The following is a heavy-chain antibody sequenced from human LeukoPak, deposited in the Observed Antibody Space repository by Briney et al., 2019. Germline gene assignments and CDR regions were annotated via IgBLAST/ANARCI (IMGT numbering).Heavy chain of an antibody. CDR2: INTDGSRT. CDR3: AREAQVGGALQS. CDR1: GFTFSAYW. D-gene: IGHD1-26*01. V-gene: IGHV3-74*01. Sequence: GGSLRLSCAASGFTFSAYWMHWVRQAPGKGLVWVSRINTDGSRTTYADSVQGRFTISRGTAKNTLFLQMNSLRAEDTAVYYCAREAQVGGALQSWGQGTLVTVSS. J-gene: IGHJ5*02.